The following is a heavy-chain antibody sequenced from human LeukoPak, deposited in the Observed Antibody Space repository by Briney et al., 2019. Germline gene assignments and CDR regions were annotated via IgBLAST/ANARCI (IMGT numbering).Heavy chain of an antibody. D-gene: IGHD4-11*01. CDR1: GFTFSSYW. CDR2: VISDGSST. J-gene: IGHJ4*02. V-gene: IGHV3-74*01. CDR3: ARDMGSNPIDY. Sequence: GGSLRLSCAASGFTFSSYWMHWVRQAPGKGLVWVSRVISDGSSTSYADSVKGRFTISRDNAKNTLYLQMDSLRAEDTAVYYCARDMGSNPIDYWGQGTLVTVSS.